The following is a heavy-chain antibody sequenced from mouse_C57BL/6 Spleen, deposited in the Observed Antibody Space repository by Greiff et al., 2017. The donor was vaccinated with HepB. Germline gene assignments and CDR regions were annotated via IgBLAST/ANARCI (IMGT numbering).Heavy chain of an antibody. CDR3: ARHYYYGSSHYAMDY. Sequence: EVKVVESGGGLVKPGGSLKLSCAASGFTFSSYTMSWVRQTPEKRLEWVATISGGGGNTYYPDSVKGRFTISRDNAKNTLYLQMSSLRSEDTALYYCARHYYYGSSHYAMDYWGQGTSVTVSS. J-gene: IGHJ4*01. CDR2: ISGGGGNT. CDR1: GFTFSSYT. V-gene: IGHV5-9*01. D-gene: IGHD1-1*01.